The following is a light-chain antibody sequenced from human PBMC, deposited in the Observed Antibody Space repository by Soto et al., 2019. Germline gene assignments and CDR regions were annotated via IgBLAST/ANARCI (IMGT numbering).Light chain of an antibody. CDR1: QGISSW. CDR3: HQASSFPLP. CDR2: KAS. V-gene: IGKV1-12*01. J-gene: IGKJ4*01. Sequence: DIQMTQSPSFVSASVGDRVTITCRASQGISSWLSWYQQKPGTAPTLLVYKASTLQDGVPSRFSGSGSGTDFTLTINSLQPEDFGTYYCHQASSFPLPFGGGTKVDIK.